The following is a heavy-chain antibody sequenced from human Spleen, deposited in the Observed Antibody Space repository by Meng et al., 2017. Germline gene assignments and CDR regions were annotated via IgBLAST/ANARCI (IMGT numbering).Heavy chain of an antibody. CDR1: GLPFSHYG. V-gene: IGHV3-30*19. D-gene: IGHD6-13*01. CDR2: IWYDGSNK. CDR3: ARGVAAGAFDY. J-gene: IGHJ4*02. Sequence: QVQLVESAGGVVQSGGSRRLSVSTSGLPFSHYGMHWVRQAPGKGLEWVAVIWYDGSNKYYADSVKGRFTISRDNSKNTLYLQMNSLRAEDTAVYYCARGVAAGAFDYWGQGTLVTVSS.